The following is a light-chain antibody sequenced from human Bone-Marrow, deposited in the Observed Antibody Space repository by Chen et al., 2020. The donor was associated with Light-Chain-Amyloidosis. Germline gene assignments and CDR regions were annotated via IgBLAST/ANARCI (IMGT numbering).Light chain of an antibody. Sequence: SYVLTQPSSVSVSPGQTARITCSGDILAKKYARWFQQRPGQAPMLLIFKDTERPSGIPERFSGSSSGTTVTLTISGAQIDDEGDYYCYSATDNYYVFGGGTKLTVL. CDR3: YSATDNYYV. V-gene: IGLV3-27*01. CDR2: KDT. J-gene: IGLJ3*02. CDR1: ILAKKY.